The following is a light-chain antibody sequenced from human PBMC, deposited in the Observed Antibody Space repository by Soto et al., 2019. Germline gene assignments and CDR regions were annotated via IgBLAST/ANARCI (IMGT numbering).Light chain of an antibody. V-gene: IGLV2-14*03. Sequence: QSVLTQPASVSGSPGQSIAISCTGSSSDVGGYKYVSWYQQHPGKAPKLMIYDVSNRPSGVSDRFSGSKSGNTASLTISGLQSEDEADYYRSSYTTSNSYVFGTGTKVTVL. J-gene: IGLJ1*01. CDR1: SSDVGGYKY. CDR3: SSYTTSNSYV. CDR2: DVS.